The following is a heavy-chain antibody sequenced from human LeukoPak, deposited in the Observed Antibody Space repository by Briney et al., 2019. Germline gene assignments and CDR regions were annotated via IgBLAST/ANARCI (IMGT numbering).Heavy chain of an antibody. D-gene: IGHD5-12*01. V-gene: IGHV3-30*02. J-gene: IGHJ4*02. Sequence: GSPRLSLAGSGFTFRNYGIHLVRQAPGQGLGGGAFLPYDGSNKYYADSVKGRFTIYRDNSKNPLYLQMNSLRAEDTAVYYCAKDQVVATIRRPRLDYWGQGTLVTVSS. CDR1: GFTFRNYG. CDR2: LPYDGSNK. CDR3: AKDQVVATIRRPRLDY.